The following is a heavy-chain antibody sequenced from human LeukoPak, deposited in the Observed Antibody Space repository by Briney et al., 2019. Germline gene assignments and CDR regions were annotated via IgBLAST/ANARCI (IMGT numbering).Heavy chain of an antibody. CDR1: GGSVSSYY. V-gene: IGHV4-59*02. D-gene: IGHD6-19*01. CDR3: ARTDDSSGWYTDY. J-gene: IGHJ4*02. CDR2: ISYSGRA. Sequence: SETLSLTCTVSGGSVSSYYWNWIRQPPGKRLEWIGYISYSGRANYNPSLKSRVTISVDTSKNQFSLKLSSVTAADTAVYYCARTDDSSGWYTDYWGRGTLVTVSS.